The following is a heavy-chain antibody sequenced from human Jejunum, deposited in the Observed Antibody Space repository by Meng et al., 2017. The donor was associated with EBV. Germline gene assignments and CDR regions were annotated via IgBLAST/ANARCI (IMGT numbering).Heavy chain of an antibody. D-gene: IGHD4-11*01. CDR3: ATWGNDYTGH. J-gene: IGHJ4*02. Sequence: QVQLVESGXGVVQPGRSLRLSCAASGFMFSSYAMHWVRQAPGKGLEWVGVISDDGSNEKYVDSVKGRFTISRDNSKNTLYLQMNSLKTEDTAVYYCATWGNDYTGHWGQGTLVTVAS. CDR1: GFMFSSYA. V-gene: IGHV3-30*03. CDR2: ISDDGSNE.